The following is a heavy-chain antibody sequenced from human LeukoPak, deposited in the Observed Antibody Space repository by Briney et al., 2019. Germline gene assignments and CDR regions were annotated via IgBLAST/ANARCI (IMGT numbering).Heavy chain of an antibody. D-gene: IGHD5-24*01. Sequence: PSETLSLTCPVSGGSISSGGYYWSWTRQHPGKALEGIGYIYYSGRTYYNPSLKSRVTISVDTSKNQFSLKLSSVTAADTAVYYCASWTSYGSSWFDPWGQGTLVTVSS. V-gene: IGHV4-31*03. CDR1: GGSISSGGYY. CDR2: IYYSGRT. J-gene: IGHJ5*02. CDR3: ASWTSYGSSWFDP.